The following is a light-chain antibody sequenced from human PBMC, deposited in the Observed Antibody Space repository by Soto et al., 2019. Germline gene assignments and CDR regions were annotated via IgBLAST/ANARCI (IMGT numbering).Light chain of an antibody. CDR3: QQYGSSLMYT. CDR1: QSVYGNY. V-gene: IGKV3-20*01. J-gene: IGKJ2*01. CDR2: AAS. Sequence: IVLTQSPGTLSLSPGDRATLSCRASQSVYGNYLAWYQQKPGQAPRLLIYAASSRATGTPDRFSGSGSGTDFTLTISRLEPEDCAVYYCQQYGSSLMYTFGQGTKLEIK.